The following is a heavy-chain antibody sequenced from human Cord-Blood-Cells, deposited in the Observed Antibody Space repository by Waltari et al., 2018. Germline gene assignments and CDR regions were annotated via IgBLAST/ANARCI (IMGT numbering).Heavy chain of an antibody. CDR2: IYYRWRT. D-gene: IGHD3-3*01. CDR3: ARVRDFWSGYDAFDI. J-gene: IGHJ3*02. CDR1: GGSISSYY. Sequence: QVQLQESGPGLVKPSETLSLTCTVSGGSISSYYWSWIRQPPGKGLEWIGYIYYRWRTNYNPSLKSRVTISVDTSKNQFSLKLSSVTAADTAVYYCARVRDFWSGYDAFDIWGQGTMVTVSS. V-gene: IGHV4-59*01.